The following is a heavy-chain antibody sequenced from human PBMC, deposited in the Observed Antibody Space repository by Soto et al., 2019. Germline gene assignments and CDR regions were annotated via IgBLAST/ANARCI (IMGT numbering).Heavy chain of an antibody. D-gene: IGHD3-10*01. CDR3: ARQGTSRGSEYAAFDF. CDR2: IYPGASDI. V-gene: IGHV5-51*01. CDR1: GYTFIYLW. J-gene: IGHJ4*02. Sequence: PGESLKISCQASGYTFIYLWVAWVRQVPGKGLEWMGVIYPGASDIRYSPSFEGHVTISADKSTNTAYLQWSSLEAADTAIYYCARQGTSRGSEYAAFDFWGPGTLVTVS.